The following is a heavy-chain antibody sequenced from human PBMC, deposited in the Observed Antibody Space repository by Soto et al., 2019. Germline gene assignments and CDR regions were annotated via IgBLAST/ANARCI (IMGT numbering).Heavy chain of an antibody. Sequence: QVQLVQSGAEVKKPGSSVTVSCKASGGTFSSYAISWVRQAPGHGLEWMGGIIPILGTANYAQKFQGRVTITADKSTSTAYMELSSLRSEDTAVYYCAREQSVGWLDGEGMDVWGQGTTVTVSS. D-gene: IGHD1-26*01. J-gene: IGHJ6*02. CDR3: AREQSVGWLDGEGMDV. CDR1: GGTFSSYA. V-gene: IGHV1-69*06. CDR2: IIPILGTA.